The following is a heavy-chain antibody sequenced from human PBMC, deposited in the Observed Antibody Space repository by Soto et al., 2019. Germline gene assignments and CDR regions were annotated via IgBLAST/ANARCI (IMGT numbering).Heavy chain of an antibody. CDR3: ARAVGDRITIFGVARYFDY. Sequence: GDSVKASSKASGYTFTSYAMHWVRQAPGQRLEWMGWINAGNGNTKYSQKFQGRVTITRDTSASTAYMELSSLRSEDTAVYYCARAVGDRITIFGVARYFDYWGQGTLVTVSS. V-gene: IGHV1-3*01. J-gene: IGHJ4*02. CDR2: INAGNGNT. D-gene: IGHD3-3*01. CDR1: GYTFTSYA.